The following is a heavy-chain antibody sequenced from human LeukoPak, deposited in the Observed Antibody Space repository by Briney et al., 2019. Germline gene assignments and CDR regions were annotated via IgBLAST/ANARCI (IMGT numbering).Heavy chain of an antibody. CDR1: GFTFAGYW. Sequence: GGSLRLSCAASGFTFAGYWISCVRQAPGKGLEWVADIKQDASEEYYVDSVKGRFTISRDNAKNSLYLQMNSLRDEGTAVYYCVSDRGRASVDYWGQGTLVTVSS. V-gene: IGHV3-7*01. CDR2: IKQDASEE. D-gene: IGHD1-26*01. CDR3: VSDRGRASVDY. J-gene: IGHJ4*02.